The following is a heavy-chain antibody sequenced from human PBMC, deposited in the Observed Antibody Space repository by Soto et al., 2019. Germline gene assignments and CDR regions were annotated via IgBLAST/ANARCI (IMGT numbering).Heavy chain of an antibody. J-gene: IGHJ6*03. Sequence: EVQLLESGGGLVQPGWSLRLSCAASGFRLSDSAVRWVRQAPGKGLEWVSSLTVTGDSAFYSDSVKGRFTISRDISKSTLYLQMNSLRAEDTAVYYCAKNGCSYPACYPYYYYVDVWGRGTTVTVSS. CDR2: LTVTGDSA. V-gene: IGHV3-23*01. CDR3: AKNGCSYPACYPYYYYVDV. D-gene: IGHD2-15*01. CDR1: GFRLSDSA.